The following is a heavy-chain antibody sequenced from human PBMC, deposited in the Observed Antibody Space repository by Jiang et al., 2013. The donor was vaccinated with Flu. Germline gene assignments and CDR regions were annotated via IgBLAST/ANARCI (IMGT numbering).Heavy chain of an antibody. D-gene: IGHD5-18*01. CDR3: AKGGYSYGHYYYYYMDV. V-gene: IGHV3-43*01. CDR2: DGGST. Sequence: DGGSTYYADSVKGRFTISRDNSKNSLYLQMNSLRTEDTALYYCAKGGYSYGHYYYYYMDVWGKGTTVTVSS. J-gene: IGHJ6*03.